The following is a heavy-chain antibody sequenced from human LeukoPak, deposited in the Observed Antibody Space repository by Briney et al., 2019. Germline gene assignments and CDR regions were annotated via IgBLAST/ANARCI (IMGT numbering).Heavy chain of an antibody. D-gene: IGHD3-10*01. CDR3: AKVHRAYDYDSGSYYDSGFDY. CDR2: ISGGGGTT. V-gene: IGHV3-23*01. Sequence: GGSLRLSCAASDFTFSTYAMSWVRQAPGRGLEWVSTISGGGGTTYYADSVKGRFTISRDNSKNTLYLQMNSLRAEDTAIYYCAKVHRAYDYDSGSYYDSGFDYWGQGTLVTVPS. J-gene: IGHJ4*02. CDR1: DFTFSTYA.